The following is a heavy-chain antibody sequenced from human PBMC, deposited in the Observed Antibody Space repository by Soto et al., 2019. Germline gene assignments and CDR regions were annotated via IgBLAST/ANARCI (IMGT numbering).Heavy chain of an antibody. J-gene: IGHJ4*02. CDR3: AKGPYIVVVPAHFDY. D-gene: IGHD2-2*01. V-gene: IGHV3-9*01. CDR2: ISWNSGSV. CDR1: GFTFDDYA. Sequence: PGGSLRLSCAASGFTFDDYAMHWVRQAPGKGLEWVSGISWNSGSVVYADSVKGRFTISRDNAKNSLYLQMNSLRAEDTAFYYCAKGPYIVVVPAHFDYWGQGTLVTVSS.